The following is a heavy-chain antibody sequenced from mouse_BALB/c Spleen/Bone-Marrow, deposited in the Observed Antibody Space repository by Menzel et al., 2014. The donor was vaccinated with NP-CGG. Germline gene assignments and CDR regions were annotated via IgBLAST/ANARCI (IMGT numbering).Heavy chain of an antibody. Sequence: EVKLMESGGGLVKPGGSLKLSCAASGFSFSSYAVSWVRQTPEKRLEWVASISGGGNSYHSDNMKGRFTISRDNARNILYLQMSSLGSEDTAMYYCARARGVTTATPYYFDYWGQGTALTVSS. J-gene: IGHJ2*01. CDR2: ISGGGNS. CDR1: GFSFSSYA. CDR3: ARARGVTTATPYYFDY. D-gene: IGHD1-2*01. V-gene: IGHV5-6-5*01.